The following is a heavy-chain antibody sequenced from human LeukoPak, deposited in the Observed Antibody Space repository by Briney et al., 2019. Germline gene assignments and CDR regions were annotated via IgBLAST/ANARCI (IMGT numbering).Heavy chain of an antibody. CDR1: GYTFTGYY. Sequence: ASVKVSCKASGYTFTGYYMHWVRQAPGQGLEWMGWINPNRGGTNYAQKFQGRVTMPRDTSISTAYMELSRLRSDDTAVYYCARRDYGDYVSLANDAFDIWGEGTMVPVSS. CDR2: INPNRGGT. CDR3: ARRDYGDYVSLANDAFDI. D-gene: IGHD4-17*01. V-gene: IGHV1-2*02. J-gene: IGHJ3*02.